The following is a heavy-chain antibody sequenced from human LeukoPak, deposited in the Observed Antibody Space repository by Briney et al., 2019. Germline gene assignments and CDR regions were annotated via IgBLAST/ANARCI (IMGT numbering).Heavy chain of an antibody. V-gene: IGHV5-51*01. D-gene: IGHD3-10*01. CDR1: GYSFTSYW. CDR2: IHPGDSDI. Sequence: GESLKISCKGSGYSFTSYWIGWVRQLPGKGLEWMGIIHPGDSDIRYSPSFQGQVTISADKSISTAYLQWSSLKASDTAMYYCARLGGSGSYSFDPWGQGTLVTVSS. J-gene: IGHJ5*02. CDR3: ARLGGSGSYSFDP.